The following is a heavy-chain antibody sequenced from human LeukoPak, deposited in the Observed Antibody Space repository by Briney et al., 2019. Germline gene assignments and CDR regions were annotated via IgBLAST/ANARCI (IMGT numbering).Heavy chain of an antibody. CDR1: GYTFTSYG. CDR2: ISAYNGNT. D-gene: IGHD6-19*01. J-gene: IGHJ6*04. CDR3: ARGEWLGNYFYYYGMDV. V-gene: IGHV1-18*04. Sequence: ASVKVSCTASGYTFTSYGISWVRQAPGQGLEWMGWISAYNGNTNYAQKLQGRVTMTTDTSTSTAYMELRSLRSDDTAVYYCARGEWLGNYFYYYGMDVWGKGTTVTVSS.